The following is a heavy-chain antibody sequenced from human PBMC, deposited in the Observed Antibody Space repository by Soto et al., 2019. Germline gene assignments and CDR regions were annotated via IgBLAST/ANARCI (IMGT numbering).Heavy chain of an antibody. D-gene: IGHD3-10*01. CDR3: ARDRDDDGSGNYYNRIDF. J-gene: IGHJ4*02. V-gene: IGHV1-69*01. CDR2: IIPIFGTP. CDR1: GGIFSTYA. Sequence: QVQLVQSGAEVKKPGSSVKVSCTASGGIFSTYAISWLRQAPGQGLEWMGGIIPIFGTPNYAQRFQGRVTITADESTTTSYMELSRLKSEDTAVYYCARDRDDDGSGNYYNRIDFWGQGTLVTVSS.